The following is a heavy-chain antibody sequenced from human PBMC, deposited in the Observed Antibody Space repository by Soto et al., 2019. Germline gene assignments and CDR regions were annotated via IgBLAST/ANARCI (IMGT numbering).Heavy chain of an antibody. V-gene: IGHV3-23*01. CDR3: XXXXXXXPHTRYFDP. J-gene: IGHJ5*02. D-gene: IGHD3-16*02. Sequence: EAQLLESGGGLVQPGGXLRLSCAASGFAFSNFAMSWVRXXPGKGLEWVSAIGSGSRGTHYAESVEDRFTISRDDSKNTXXLXXXXXXXXXTXXXXXXXXXXXXPHTRYFDPWGQGTPVTVSP. CDR1: GFAFSNFA. CDR2: IGSGSRGT.